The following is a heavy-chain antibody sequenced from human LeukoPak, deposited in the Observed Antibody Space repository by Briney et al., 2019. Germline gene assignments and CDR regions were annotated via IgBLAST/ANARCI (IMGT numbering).Heavy chain of an antibody. D-gene: IGHD2-2*01. CDR2: IKSKSDGGTI. J-gene: IGHJ4*02. V-gene: IGHV3-15*01. CDR3: TSGSTRLDY. Sequence: GVSLRLSCAVSGITFSNAWMSWVRQAPGKGLEWVGRIKSKSDGGTIEKAAPVKGRFTISRDDSKNTVLLQMDSLKAEDTAVYYCTSGSTRLDYWGQGTLVTVSS. CDR1: GITFSNAW.